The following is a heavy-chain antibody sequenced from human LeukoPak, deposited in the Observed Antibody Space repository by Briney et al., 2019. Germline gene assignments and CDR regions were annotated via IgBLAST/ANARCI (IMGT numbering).Heavy chain of an antibody. V-gene: IGHV3-9*01. CDR1: GFTCDDYA. J-gene: IGHJ4*02. Sequence: GGSLRLSCAASGFTCDDYAMHWVRQAPGKGPEWVSGISWNSGRIGYADSVKGRFTISRDNAKNSLYLQMNSLRAEDTALYYCARGPTDPLFDYWGQGTLVTVSS. D-gene: IGHD4-17*01. CDR2: ISWNSGRI. CDR3: ARGPTDPLFDY.